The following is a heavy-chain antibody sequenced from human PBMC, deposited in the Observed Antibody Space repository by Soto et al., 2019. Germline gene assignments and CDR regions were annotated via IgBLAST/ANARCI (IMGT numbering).Heavy chain of an antibody. CDR1: GFTFSSYA. D-gene: IGHD2-15*01. CDR3: AKATRYCSGSTCYLLYFDY. CDR2: ISGSGGNT. Sequence: VQLLESGGGLVQPGGSLRLSCAASGFTFSSYAMSWVRQAPGKGLEWVSAISGSGGNTYYADSVKGRFTISRDNSKNTLYLQMSSLRAEDTAVYYCAKATRYCSGSTCYLLYFDYWGQGTLVTVSS. J-gene: IGHJ4*02. V-gene: IGHV3-23*01.